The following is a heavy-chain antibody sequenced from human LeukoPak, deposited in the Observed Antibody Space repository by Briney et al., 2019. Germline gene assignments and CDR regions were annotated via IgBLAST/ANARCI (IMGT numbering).Heavy chain of an antibody. V-gene: IGHV3-48*01. CDR2: ISGHSSTI. CDR3: ARDFNYGGNFDY. Sequence: GVLRLSCAASGFTFSSYSMNWVRQAPGKGLEWISYISGHSSTIYFAGSVKGRFTISRDNARNSLYLQMNSLRAEDTAVYYCARDFNYGGNFDYWGQGTLVTVSS. CDR1: GFTFSSYS. J-gene: IGHJ4*02. D-gene: IGHD4-23*01.